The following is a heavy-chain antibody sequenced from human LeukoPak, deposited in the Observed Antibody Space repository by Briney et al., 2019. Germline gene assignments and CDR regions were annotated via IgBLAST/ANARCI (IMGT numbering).Heavy chain of an antibody. Sequence: GASVTVSCKDSGYTFTGYYMYWVRQAPGQGLEWMGWINANSGGTNYAQKLQVRVTMTRDTSISTAYMELSRLRSDDTAVYYCARVEYSSSSRHDYWGQGTLVTVSS. D-gene: IGHD6-6*01. V-gene: IGHV1-2*02. CDR3: ARVEYSSSSRHDY. CDR2: INANSGGT. CDR1: GYTFTGYY. J-gene: IGHJ4*02.